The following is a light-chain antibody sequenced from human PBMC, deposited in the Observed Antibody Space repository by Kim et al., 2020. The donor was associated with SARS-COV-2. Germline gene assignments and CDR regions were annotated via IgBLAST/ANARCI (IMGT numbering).Light chain of an antibody. CDR2: QDS. CDR3: QAWDSSTHV. V-gene: IGLV3-1*01. CDR1: KLGDKY. Sequence: SYELTQPPSVSVSPGQTASITCSGDKLGDKYACWYQQKPGQSPVLVIYQDSKRPSGIPERFSGSNSGNTATLTISGTQAMDEADYYCQAWDSSTHVFG. J-gene: IGLJ1*01.